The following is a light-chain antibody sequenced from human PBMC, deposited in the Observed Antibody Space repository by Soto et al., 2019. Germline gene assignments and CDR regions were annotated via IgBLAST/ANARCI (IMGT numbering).Light chain of an antibody. CDR3: QVWDTTSDHWM. CDR1: NIGSRS. V-gene: IGLV3-21*02. Sequence: SYELTQPPSVSVAPRQTATITCGGNNIGSRSVHWYQQKSGQAPVLVVFDDSVRPSGIPERISGYNSGNTATLTISGVEAGDEADYYRQVWDTTSDHWMFGGGTKVTVL. J-gene: IGLJ3*02. CDR2: DDS.